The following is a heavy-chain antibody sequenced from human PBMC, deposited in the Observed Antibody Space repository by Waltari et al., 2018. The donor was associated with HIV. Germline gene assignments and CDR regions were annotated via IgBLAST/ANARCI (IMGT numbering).Heavy chain of an antibody. CDR1: GGSFSGYY. Sequence: QVQLQQWGAGLLKPSETLSLTCAVYGGSFSGYYWSWIRQPPGKGLEWIGEINHSGSTNYNPSLKSRVTISVDTSKNQFSLKLSSVTAADTAVYYCASMKQLVGYYYYGMDVWGQGTTVTVSS. CDR2: INHSGST. J-gene: IGHJ6*02. V-gene: IGHV4-34*01. D-gene: IGHD6-6*01. CDR3: ASMKQLVGYYYYGMDV.